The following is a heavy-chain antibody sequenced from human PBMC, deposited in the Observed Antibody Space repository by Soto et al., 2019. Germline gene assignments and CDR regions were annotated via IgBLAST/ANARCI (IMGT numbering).Heavy chain of an antibody. J-gene: IGHJ2*01. D-gene: IGHD1-1*01. CDR1: GGTFNNYV. CDR2: IIPVFGTA. V-gene: IGHV1-69*01. CDR3: ALDRARGIELGFQASWSFDL. Sequence: QVPLVQSGAELKKPGSSVRVSCKTSGGTFNNYVISWIRQAPGQGLEWMGGIIPVFGTAHYAQKFQGRVTITADASTSIAYMEVTRLRSEASAVYYWALDRARGIELGFQASWSFDLWGRGTLVTVSS.